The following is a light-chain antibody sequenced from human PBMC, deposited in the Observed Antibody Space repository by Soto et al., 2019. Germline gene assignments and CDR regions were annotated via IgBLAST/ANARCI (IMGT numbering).Light chain of an antibody. CDR2: RPS. J-gene: IGKJ1*01. CDR1: QSVNNNY. Sequence: IVLTHSPAPLSLSPGERATLSCRASQSVNNNYVAWYQQKPGQAPRLLIFRPSNKATGIPDRFTGSGSGTEFILTISGLEPEYSGSYHRHQQGGSIGKCGKVTK. CDR3: HQQGGSIGK. V-gene: IGKV3-20*01.